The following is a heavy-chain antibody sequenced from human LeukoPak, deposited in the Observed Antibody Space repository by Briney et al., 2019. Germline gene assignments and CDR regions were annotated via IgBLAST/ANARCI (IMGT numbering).Heavy chain of an antibody. D-gene: IGHD5-18*01. CDR3: ARGRGQLWRERAWFDY. CDR1: GGTFSSYA. Sequence: GASVKVSCKASGGTFSSYAISWVRQAPGQGLEWMGGIIPIFGTANYAQKFQGRVTITADKSTSTAYVELSSLRSEDTAVYYCARGRGQLWRERAWFDYWGQGTLVTVSS. J-gene: IGHJ4*02. CDR2: IIPIFGTA. V-gene: IGHV1-69*06.